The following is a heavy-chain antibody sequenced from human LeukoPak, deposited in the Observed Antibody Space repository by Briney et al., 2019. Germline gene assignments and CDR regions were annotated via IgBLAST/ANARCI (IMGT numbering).Heavy chain of an antibody. Sequence: SETLSLTCTVSGGSISSSSYYWGWIRQPPGKGLEWIGSIYYSGSTYYNPSLKSRVTISVDTSKNQFSLKLSSVTAADTAVYYCARDLESGVAATWGQGTLVTVSS. CDR1: GGSISSSSYY. CDR2: IYYSGST. D-gene: IGHD2-15*01. J-gene: IGHJ4*02. V-gene: IGHV4-39*07. CDR3: ARDLESGVAAT.